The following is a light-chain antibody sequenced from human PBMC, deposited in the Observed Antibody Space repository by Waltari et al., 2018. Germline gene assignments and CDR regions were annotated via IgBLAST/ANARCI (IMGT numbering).Light chain of an antibody. J-gene: IGLJ1*01. CDR1: SSDVGGYSL. CDR3: CSYAGSTTSSVV. CDR2: AVT. Sequence: QSALTQPASVSGSPGQSITISCTGSSSDVGGYSLVPWIQQPPGKAPKLMIYAVTKRPSGVSHRFSGSKSGNTASLTISGLQTEDEADYYCCSYAGSTTSSVVFGTGTKVIVL. V-gene: IGLV2-23*02.